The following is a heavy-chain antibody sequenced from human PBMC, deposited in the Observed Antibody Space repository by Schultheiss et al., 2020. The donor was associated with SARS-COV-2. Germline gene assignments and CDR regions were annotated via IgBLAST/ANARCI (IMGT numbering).Heavy chain of an antibody. J-gene: IGHJ6*02. Sequence: GGSLRLSCEASGYTFRNYWMHWVRQVPGKGLVWVSRINEDGSITNYADSVRGRFTISRDNAKGTLSLQMNSLRAEDTAVYYCARGGSPHFDGMDVWGQGTTVTVSS. CDR3: ARGGSPHFDGMDV. CDR1: GYTFRNYW. CDR2: INEDGSIT. D-gene: IGHD2/OR15-2a*01. V-gene: IGHV3-74*01.